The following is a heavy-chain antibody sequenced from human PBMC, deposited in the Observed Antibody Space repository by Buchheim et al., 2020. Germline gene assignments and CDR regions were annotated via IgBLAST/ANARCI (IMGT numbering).Heavy chain of an antibody. Sequence: QVQLVQSGAEVKKPGASVKVSCKASGYTFTNYDISWVRQATGQGLEWMGWMNPNSGNTGYAQKFQGRVTMTRNTSISTAYMELSSLRSEDTAVYYCARGGSSGYFDWLPPNGMDVWGQGTT. CDR1: GYTFTNYD. D-gene: IGHD3-9*01. J-gene: IGHJ6*02. V-gene: IGHV1-8*01. CDR2: MNPNSGNT. CDR3: ARGGSSGYFDWLPPNGMDV.